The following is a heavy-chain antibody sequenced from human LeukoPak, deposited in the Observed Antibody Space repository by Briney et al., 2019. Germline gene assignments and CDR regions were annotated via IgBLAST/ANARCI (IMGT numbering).Heavy chain of an antibody. D-gene: IGHD3-22*01. CDR2: IIPIFGIA. CDR1: GGTFSSYA. CDR3: ARYIFVGYYDSKGAFDI. J-gene: IGHJ3*02. Sequence: SVKVSCKASGGTFSSYAISWVRQAPGQGLEWMGRIIPIFGIANYAQKFQGRVTITADKSTSTAYMELSSLRSEDTAVSYCARYIFVGYYDSKGAFDIWGQGTMVTVSS. V-gene: IGHV1-69*04.